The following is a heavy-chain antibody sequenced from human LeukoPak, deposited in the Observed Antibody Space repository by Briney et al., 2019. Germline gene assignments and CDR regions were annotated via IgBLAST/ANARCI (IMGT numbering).Heavy chain of an antibody. CDR1: GFTFSTYA. J-gene: IGHJ4*02. V-gene: IGHV3-23*01. Sequence: GGSLRLSCAASGFTFSTYAMNWVRQAPGKGLEWLSDIGNSGGQTYYADSVKGRFTISRDNAKNSLYLQMNSLRVEDTAVYYCARDGAPDAHCSSTSCAIRWGQGTLVTVSS. D-gene: IGHD2-2*01. CDR2: IGNSGGQT. CDR3: ARDGAPDAHCSSTSCAIR.